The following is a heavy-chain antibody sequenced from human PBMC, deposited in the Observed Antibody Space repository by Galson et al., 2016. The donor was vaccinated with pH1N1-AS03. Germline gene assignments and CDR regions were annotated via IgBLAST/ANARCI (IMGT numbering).Heavy chain of an antibody. D-gene: IGHD6-13*01. CDR3: VKDGVERAAAGFAYFDY. CDR2: ISSSSTTI. Sequence: SLRLSCAASGFTFSDYSTNWVRQSPGKGLEWVSYISSSSTTIYYADSVKGRFTISRDNAKNSLYLQMNSLGAEDTAVYYCVKDGVERAAAGFAYFDYWGQGTLVTVSS. V-gene: IGHV3-48*01. J-gene: IGHJ4*02. CDR1: GFTFSDYS.